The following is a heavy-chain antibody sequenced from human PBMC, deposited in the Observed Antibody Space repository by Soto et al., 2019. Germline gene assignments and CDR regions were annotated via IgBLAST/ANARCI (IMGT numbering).Heavy chain of an antibody. CDR1: GGSISSGGYY. J-gene: IGHJ4*02. CDR2: IYYSGGT. V-gene: IGHV4-31*03. CDR3: ARGKSAAAASFDY. D-gene: IGHD6-13*01. Sequence: QVQLQESGPGLVKPSQTLSLTCTVSGGSISSGGYYWNWIRQLPVKGLGWIGYIYYSGGTYYNPSLKSRLTISVDTSKNQFSLRLSSMTAADTAVYYCARGKSAAAASFDYWGQGTLVTVSS.